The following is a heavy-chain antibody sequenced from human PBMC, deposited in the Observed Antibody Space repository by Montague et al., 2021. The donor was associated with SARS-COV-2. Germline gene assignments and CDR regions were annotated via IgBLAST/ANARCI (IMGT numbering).Heavy chain of an antibody. CDR2: IHYSGSN. D-gene: IGHD2-15*01. V-gene: IGHV4-59*12. CDR1: GGPIGSYY. J-gene: IGHJ6*02. CDR3: ARDDIVLQGVAKGMDV. Sequence: SETLSLTCSVSGGPIGSYYRSWLRQPPGKGLEWIGHIHYSGSNTYSPSFKSRVTISIDTSKNQFSLKLSSVTAADTAVYFCARDDIVLQGVAKGMDVWGQGTQVTVSS.